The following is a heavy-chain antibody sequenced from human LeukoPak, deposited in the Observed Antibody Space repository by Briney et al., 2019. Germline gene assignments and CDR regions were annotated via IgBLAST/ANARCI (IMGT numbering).Heavy chain of an antibody. D-gene: IGHD6-13*01. CDR1: GGTFISYA. Sequence: SVKVPCKASGGTFISYAISWVRQAPGQGLEWMGGIIPIFGTANYAQKFQGRVTITADESTSTAYMELSSLRSEDTAVYYCARVVIAAAGHDAFDIWGQGTMVTVSS. CDR3: ARVVIAAAGHDAFDI. V-gene: IGHV1-69*13. CDR2: IIPIFGTA. J-gene: IGHJ3*02.